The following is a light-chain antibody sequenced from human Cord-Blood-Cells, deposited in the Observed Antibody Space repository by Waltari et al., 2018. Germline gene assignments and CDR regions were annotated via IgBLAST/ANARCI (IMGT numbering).Light chain of an antibody. V-gene: IGKV1-9*01. Sequence: DIQLTQSPSFLSASVGDRVTITCRDSQGISSYLAWYQQKHGKAPKLLIYAASTLQSGVPSRVSGSGSGTEFTLTISSLQPEDFATYYCQQLNSYPPYTFGQGTKLEIK. CDR1: QGISSY. CDR3: QQLNSYPPYT. CDR2: AAS. J-gene: IGKJ2*01.